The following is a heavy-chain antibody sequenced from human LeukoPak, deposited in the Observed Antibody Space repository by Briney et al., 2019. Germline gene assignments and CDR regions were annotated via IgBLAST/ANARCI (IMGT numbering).Heavy chain of an antibody. CDR1: GYTFTGYF. CDR3: ARGGFPVYYYYMDV. Sequence: ASVKVSCKASGYTFTGYFLHWVRQAPGQGLEWMGWINPNSGGTNYAQKFQGRVTMTGDTSISTAYMELTRLRSDDTAVYYCARGGFPVYYYYMDVWGKGTTVTVSS. CDR2: INPNSGGT. D-gene: IGHD3-16*01. V-gene: IGHV1-2*02. J-gene: IGHJ6*03.